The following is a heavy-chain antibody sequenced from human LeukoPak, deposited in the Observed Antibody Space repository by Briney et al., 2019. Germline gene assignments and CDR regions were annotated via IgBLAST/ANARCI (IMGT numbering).Heavy chain of an antibody. V-gene: IGHV4-39*01. D-gene: IGHD2-15*01. CDR3: ARHVTERYCSGGSCYSGVYMDV. Sequence: PSETLSLTCTVSGGSISGSSYYWGWIRQPPGKGLEWIGSIYYSGSTYYNPSLKSRVTISVDTSKNQFSLKLSSVTAADTAVYYCARHVTERYCSGGSCYSGVYMDVWGKGTTVTISS. CDR2: IYYSGST. J-gene: IGHJ6*03. CDR1: GGSISGSSYY.